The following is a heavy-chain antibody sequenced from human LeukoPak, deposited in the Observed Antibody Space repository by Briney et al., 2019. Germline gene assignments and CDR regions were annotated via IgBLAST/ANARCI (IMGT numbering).Heavy chain of an antibody. Sequence: PGGSLRLSCAASGFAFNTYSMDWVRQAPGKGLEWVSYISSTSGVIYYADSVRGRFTISRDNAHNSLYLQMNSLRAEDTAVYYCARLRPGSVAWESGRRPASRDYWGQGTLVTVSS. CDR2: ISSTSGVI. D-gene: IGHD1-26*01. V-gene: IGHV3-48*01. CDR1: GFAFNTYS. CDR3: ARLRPGSVAWESGRRPASRDY. J-gene: IGHJ4*02.